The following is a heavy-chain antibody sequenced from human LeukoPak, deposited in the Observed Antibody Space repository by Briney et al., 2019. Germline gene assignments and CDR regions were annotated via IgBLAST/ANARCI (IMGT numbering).Heavy chain of an antibody. Sequence: KPSGTLSLTCTVSGYSISSGYYWGWIRQPPGKGLEWIGSIYHSGSTYYNPSLKSRVTISVDTSKNQFSLKLSSVTAADTAVYYCARTAGTVDYWGQGTLVTVSS. CDR1: GYSISSGYY. V-gene: IGHV4-38-2*02. CDR3: ARTAGTVDY. CDR2: IYHSGST. D-gene: IGHD6-13*01. J-gene: IGHJ4*02.